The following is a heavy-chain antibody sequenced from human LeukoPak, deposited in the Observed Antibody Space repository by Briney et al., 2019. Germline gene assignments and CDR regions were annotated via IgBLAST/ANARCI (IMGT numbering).Heavy chain of an antibody. Sequence: SETLSLTCTVSGGSISSYYWSWIRQPPGKGLEWIGYIYYSGSTNYNPSPKSRVTISVDTSKNQFSLKLSSVTAADTAVYYCASGPGVEYPFDYWGQGTLVTVSS. D-gene: IGHD2-2*01. CDR2: IYYSGST. V-gene: IGHV4-59*08. J-gene: IGHJ4*02. CDR3: ASGPGVEYPFDY. CDR1: GGSISSYY.